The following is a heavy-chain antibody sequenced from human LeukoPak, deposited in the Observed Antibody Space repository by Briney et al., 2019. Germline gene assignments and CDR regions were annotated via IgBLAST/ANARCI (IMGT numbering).Heavy chain of an antibody. V-gene: IGHV3-30*18. CDR1: GFAFSNYG. CDR3: ANPLTSMDV. J-gene: IGHJ6*02. Sequence: PGRSLRLSCAASGFAFSNYGMHWVRQAPGEGLEWVALMSSDGSNKYYADSVKGRFSISRDNSKNTLFLQMNSLRGEDTAVYYCANPLTSMDVWGQGTTVTVSS. CDR2: MSSDGSNK.